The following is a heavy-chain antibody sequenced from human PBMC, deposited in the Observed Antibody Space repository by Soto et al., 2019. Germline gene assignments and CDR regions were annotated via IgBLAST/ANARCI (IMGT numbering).Heavy chain of an antibody. Sequence: QVQLVESGGGVVQPGRSLRLSCAASGFTFSSYGMHWVRQGPGKGLEWVAVISYDGSNKYYADSVTGRFTISRDNSKNTLYLQMNSLRAEDTAVYYCAKDGRGPYSSSWYDWFDPWGQGTLVTVSS. CDR2: ISYDGSNK. CDR1: GFTFSSYG. CDR3: AKDGRGPYSSSWYDWFDP. D-gene: IGHD6-13*01. J-gene: IGHJ5*02. V-gene: IGHV3-30*18.